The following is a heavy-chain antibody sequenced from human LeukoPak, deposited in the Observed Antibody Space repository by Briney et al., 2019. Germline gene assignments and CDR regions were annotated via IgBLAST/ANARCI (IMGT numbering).Heavy chain of an antibody. CDR2: ISSSSSYI. Sequence: GGSLRLSCAASGFTFSSYSMNWVRQAPGKGLEWVSSISSSSSYIYYADSVKGRFTISRDNAKNSLYLQMNSLRAEDTAVYYCARETYYYDSSGYYGYWGQGTLVTVSS. J-gene: IGHJ4*02. V-gene: IGHV3-21*01. CDR3: ARETYYYDSSGYYGY. D-gene: IGHD3-22*01. CDR1: GFTFSSYS.